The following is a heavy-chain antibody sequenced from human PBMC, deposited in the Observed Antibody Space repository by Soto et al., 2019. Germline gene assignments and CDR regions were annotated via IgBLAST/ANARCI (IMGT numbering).Heavy chain of an antibody. CDR3: ARNPNDFGAYTVFDV. Sequence: SENLSLTWKVAGGAIRGVGYHWVWIRQHPEKGLDWIGHVYSTGSVFYNPSLDTRVDISFDKSNDCFSLQLTSVTEAETAIYYCARNPNDFGAYTVFDVWG. CDR1: GGAIRGVGYH. D-gene: IGHD4-17*01. CDR2: VYSTGSV. V-gene: IGHV4-31*02. J-gene: IGHJ3*01.